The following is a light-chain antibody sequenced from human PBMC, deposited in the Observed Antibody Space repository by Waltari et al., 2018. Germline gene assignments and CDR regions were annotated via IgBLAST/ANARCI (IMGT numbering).Light chain of an antibody. Sequence: VSGSPGQSITISCTGTSSDDGGYKYVSWYQQHPGKAPKVMIYDVSKRPSGVSNRFSGSKSGNTVSLTISGLQAEDETDYYCSSYTSSNTWVFGGGTKLTVL. CDR1: SSDDGGYKY. CDR3: SSYTSSNTWV. CDR2: DVS. V-gene: IGLV2-14*04. J-gene: IGLJ3*02.